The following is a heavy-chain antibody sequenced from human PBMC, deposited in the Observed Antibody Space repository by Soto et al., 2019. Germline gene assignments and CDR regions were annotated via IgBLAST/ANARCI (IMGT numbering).Heavy chain of an antibody. V-gene: IGHV3-33*01. Sequence: QVQLVESGGGVVQPGRSLRLSCAASGFTFSSYGMHWVRQAPGKGLEWVAVIWYDGSNKYYADSVKGRFTISRDNSKNTLYLQMNSLRAEDTAVYYCASSHYDSSGQNEIWGQGTLVTVSS. CDR3: ASSHYDSSGQNEI. CDR1: GFTFSSYG. J-gene: IGHJ4*02. CDR2: IWYDGSNK. D-gene: IGHD3-22*01.